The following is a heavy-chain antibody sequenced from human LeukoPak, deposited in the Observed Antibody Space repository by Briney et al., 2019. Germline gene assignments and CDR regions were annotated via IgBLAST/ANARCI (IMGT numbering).Heavy chain of an antibody. Sequence: HGESLKISCKGSGYSFTSYWIGWVRQMPGKGLEWMGIIYPGDSDTRYSPSFQGQVTISADKSISTAYLQWSSPKASDTAMYYCARQLVVADNWFDPWGQGTLVTVSS. V-gene: IGHV5-51*01. D-gene: IGHD2-15*01. J-gene: IGHJ5*02. CDR1: GYSFTSYW. CDR2: IYPGDSDT. CDR3: ARQLVVADNWFDP.